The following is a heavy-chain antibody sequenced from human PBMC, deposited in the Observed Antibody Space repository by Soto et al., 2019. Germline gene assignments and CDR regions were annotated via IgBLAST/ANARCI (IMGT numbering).Heavy chain of an antibody. CDR3: ARVVRAWRSPPDLWWFAP. CDR1: GGSFSGYY. D-gene: IGHD3-10*02. Sequence: PSETLSLTCAVYGGSFSGYYWSWIRQPPGKGLEWIGEINHSGSTNYNPSLKSRVTISVDTSKNQFSLKLSSVTAADTAVYYCARVVRAWRSPPDLWWFAPWGQGTLVTVSS. J-gene: IGHJ5*02. CDR2: INHSGST. V-gene: IGHV4-34*01.